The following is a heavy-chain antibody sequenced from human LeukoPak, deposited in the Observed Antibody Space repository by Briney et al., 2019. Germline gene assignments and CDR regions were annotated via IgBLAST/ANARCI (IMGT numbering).Heavy chain of an antibody. Sequence: GASVKVSCKASGYTFTSYDINWVRQATGQGLEWMGWMNPNSGNTGYAQKFQGRVTMTRNTSISTAYMELSSLRSEDTAVYYCARGTPRYRYSSSYPDYWGQGTLVTVSS. CDR1: GYTFTSYD. D-gene: IGHD6-13*01. J-gene: IGHJ4*02. CDR2: MNPNSGNT. V-gene: IGHV1-8*01. CDR3: ARGTPRYRYSSSYPDY.